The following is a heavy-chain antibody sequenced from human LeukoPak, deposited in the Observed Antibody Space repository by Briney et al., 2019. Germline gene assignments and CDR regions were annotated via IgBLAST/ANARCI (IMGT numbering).Heavy chain of an antibody. J-gene: IGHJ5*02. Sequence: SETLSLTCTVSGGSISSGDYFWSWIRQPPGKGLEWIGYIYYSGTTYYNPSLKSRVTISGDTSKNRFSLKLSSVTAADTAVYYCARDVNYYDSSGYPTASDRWGQGTLVTVSS. V-gene: IGHV4-30-4*01. CDR1: GGSISSGDYF. CDR3: ARDVNYYDSSGYPTASDR. CDR2: IYYSGTT. D-gene: IGHD3-22*01.